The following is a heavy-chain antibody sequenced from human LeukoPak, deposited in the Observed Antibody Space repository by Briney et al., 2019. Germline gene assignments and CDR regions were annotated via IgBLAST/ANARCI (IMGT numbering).Heavy chain of an antibody. J-gene: IGHJ5*02. V-gene: IGHV4-59*12. CDR2: IDYSGST. Sequence: SETLSLTCTVSGGSISNYYWTWMRQPPGKGLEWIGYIDYSGSTNYNPSLKSRVTISVDTSKNQFSLKLSSVTAADTAVYYCARGVGRYYYDSPTDWFDPWGQGTLVTVSS. D-gene: IGHD3-22*01. CDR1: GGSISNYY. CDR3: ARGVGRYYYDSPTDWFDP.